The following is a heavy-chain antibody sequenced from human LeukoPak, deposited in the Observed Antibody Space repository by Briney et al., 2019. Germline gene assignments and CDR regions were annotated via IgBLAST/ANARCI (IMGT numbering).Heavy chain of an antibody. CDR2: ISAYNGNT. CDR3: ARVGKAGGRSETNWFDP. CDR1: GYTFTSYG. V-gene: IGHV1-18*01. Sequence: ASVTVSCKASGYTFTSYGISWARQAPGQGLEWMGWISAYNGNTNYAQKLQGRVTMTTDTSTSTAYMELRSLRSDDTAVYYCARVGKAGGRSETNWFDPWGQGTLVTVSS. D-gene: IGHD3-16*01. J-gene: IGHJ5*02.